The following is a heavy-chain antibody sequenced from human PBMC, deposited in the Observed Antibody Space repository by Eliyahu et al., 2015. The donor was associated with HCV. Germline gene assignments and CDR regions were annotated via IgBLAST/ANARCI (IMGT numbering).Heavy chain of an antibody. CDR3: GGFYASGSYFDY. Sequence: QLQMQESGPGLVKPSETLSLTCTVSGGSITSSGYYWGWVRQPPGQGLEWIGGVYYSGTTSYNPSLKSRLTISVDTSKNQFSLKLSSVTAADTAVYYCGGFYASGSYFDYWGLGTYWSPSPQ. CDR1: GGSITSSGYY. J-gene: IGHJ4*02. D-gene: IGHD3-10*01. V-gene: IGHV4-39*01. CDR2: VYYSGTT.